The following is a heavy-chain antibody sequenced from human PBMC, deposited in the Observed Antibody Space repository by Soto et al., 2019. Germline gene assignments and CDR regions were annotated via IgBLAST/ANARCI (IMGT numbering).Heavy chain of an antibody. CDR3: ARGPKQYSSYFDY. CDR1: GGSISSGGYY. J-gene: IGHJ4*02. V-gene: IGHV4-31*03. Sequence: SETLSLTCTVSGGSISSGGYYWSWIRQHPGKGLEWIGYIYYSGSTYYNPSLKSRVTISVDTSKNQFSLKLSSVTAADTAVYYCARGPKQYSSYFDYWGQGTLVTVSS. CDR2: IYYSGST. D-gene: IGHD6-13*01.